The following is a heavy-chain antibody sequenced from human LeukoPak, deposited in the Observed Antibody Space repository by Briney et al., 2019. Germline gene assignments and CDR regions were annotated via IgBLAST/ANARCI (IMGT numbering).Heavy chain of an antibody. CDR3: ARGVLEWLPRYYYYGMDV. J-gene: IGHJ6*02. CDR2: INHSGST. D-gene: IGHD3-3*01. V-gene: IGHV4-34*01. CDR1: GGSFSGYY. Sequence: PSETLSLTCAVYGGSFSGYYWSWIRQPPGKGLERIGEINHSGSTNYNPSLKSRVTISVDTSKNQFSLKLSSVTAADTAVYYCARGVLEWLPRYYYYGMDVWGQGTTVTVSS.